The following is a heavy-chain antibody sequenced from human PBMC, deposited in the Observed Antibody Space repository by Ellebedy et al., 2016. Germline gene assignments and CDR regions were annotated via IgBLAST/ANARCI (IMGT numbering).Heavy chain of an antibody. J-gene: IGHJ6*02. CDR3: AQMTGRWLQLNPYGMDV. CDR2: IYWNDDK. V-gene: IGHV2-5*01. Sequence: SGPTLVKPTQTLTLTCTFSGFSLSTSGVGVGWIRQPPGKALERLALIYWNDDKRYSPSLKSRLTITKDTSKNQVVLTMTNMDPVDTATYYCAQMTGRWLQLNPYGMDVWGQGTTVTVSS. CDR1: GFSLSTSGVG. D-gene: IGHD5-24*01.